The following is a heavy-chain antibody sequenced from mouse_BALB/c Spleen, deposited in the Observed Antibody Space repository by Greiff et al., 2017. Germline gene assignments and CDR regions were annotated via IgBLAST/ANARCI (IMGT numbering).Heavy chain of an antibody. V-gene: IGHV2-4-1*01. D-gene: IGHD1-1*01. Sequence: VHLVESGPGLVQPSQSLSITCTVSGFSLTSYGVHWVRQSPGKGLEWLGVIWSGGSTDYNAAFISRLSISKDNSKSQVFFKMNSLQADDTAIYYCARYYGSSYKGYAMDYWGQGTSVTVSS. J-gene: IGHJ4*01. CDR1: GFSLTSYG. CDR3: ARYYGSSYKGYAMDY. CDR2: IWSGGST.